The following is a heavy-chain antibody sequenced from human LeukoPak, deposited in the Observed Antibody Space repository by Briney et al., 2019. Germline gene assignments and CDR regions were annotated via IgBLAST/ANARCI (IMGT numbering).Heavy chain of an antibody. CDR2: ISWNSGST. D-gene: IGHD3-10*01. V-gene: IGHV3-9*01. J-gene: IGHJ3*02. CDR1: GFTFDDYA. CDR3: AKDKSAMVRGVGDAFDI. Sequence: GGSLRLSCAASGFTFDDYAMYWVRQAPGKGLEWVSGISWNSGSTGYADSVKGRFTISRDNAKNSLYLQMNSLRAEDTALYYCAKDKSAMVRGVGDAFDIWGQGTLVTVSS.